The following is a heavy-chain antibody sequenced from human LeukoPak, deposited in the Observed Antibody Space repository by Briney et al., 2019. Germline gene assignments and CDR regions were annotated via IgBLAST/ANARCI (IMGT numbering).Heavy chain of an antibody. D-gene: IGHD5-18*01. CDR3: AKEWKGYDPFDY. CDR2: ISGSGGST. J-gene: IGHJ4*02. CDR1: GFTFSSYA. V-gene: IGHV3-23*01. Sequence: PGGSLRLSCAAPGFTFSSYAMSWVRQAPGKGLEWVSGISGSGGSTFYADSVKGRFTISRDNSKNTLYLQMNSLRAEDTAVYYCAKEWKGYDPFDYWGQGTLVTVSS.